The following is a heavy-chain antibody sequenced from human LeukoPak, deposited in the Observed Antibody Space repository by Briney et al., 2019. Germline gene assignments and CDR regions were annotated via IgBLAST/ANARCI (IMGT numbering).Heavy chain of an antibody. CDR2: INPNSGGT. CDR1: GYTLTGYY. Sequence: ASVKVSCKASGYTLTGYYMHWARQAPGQGLEWMGWINPNSGGTNYAQKFQGRVTMTRDTSISTAYMELSRLRSDDTAVYYCARYSIAAAGTFDPWGQGTLVTVSS. CDR3: ARYSIAAAGTFDP. V-gene: IGHV1-2*02. J-gene: IGHJ5*02. D-gene: IGHD6-13*01.